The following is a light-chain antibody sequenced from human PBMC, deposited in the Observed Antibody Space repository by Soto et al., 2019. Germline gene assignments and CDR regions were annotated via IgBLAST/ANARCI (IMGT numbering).Light chain of an antibody. CDR3: ETWDSNTRV. Sequence: QSVLTQSSSASASLGSSVKLTCTLSSGHSSYIIAWHQQQPGKAPRYLMKLEGSGSYNKGSGVPDRFLGSSSGADRYLTISNLHFEDEADYYCETWDSNTRVFGGGTKLTVL. V-gene: IGLV4-60*02. CDR2: LEGSGSY. J-gene: IGLJ3*02. CDR1: SGHSSYI.